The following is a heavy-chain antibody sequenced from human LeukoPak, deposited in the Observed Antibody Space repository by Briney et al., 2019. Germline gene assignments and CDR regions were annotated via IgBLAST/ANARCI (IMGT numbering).Heavy chain of an antibody. CDR3: AREGGCGGDCYPDRGAFDI. CDR2: IFASGST. J-gene: IGHJ3*02. CDR1: GGSISSGSYY. Sequence: PSQTLSLTCTVSGGSISSGSYYWSWIRQPAGKGLEWIGRIFASGSTNYNPSLKSRVTISVDTSKNQFSLKLSSVTAADTAVYYCAREGGCGGDCYPDRGAFDIWGQGTMVTVSS. V-gene: IGHV4-61*02. D-gene: IGHD2-21*01.